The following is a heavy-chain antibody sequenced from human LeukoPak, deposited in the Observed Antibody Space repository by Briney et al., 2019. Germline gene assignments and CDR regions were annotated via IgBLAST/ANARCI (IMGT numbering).Heavy chain of an antibody. CDR3: ARAPDYYDSRPYYFDY. V-gene: IGHV3-23*01. Sequence: GSLRLSCAASGFTFSSYAMSWVRQAPGKGLEWASAISGSGGSTYYADSVKGRFTISRDNAKNSLFLQMNSLRAEDTAVYYCARAPDYYDSRPYYFDYWGQGTLVTVSS. CDR1: GFTFSSYA. D-gene: IGHD3-22*01. CDR2: ISGSGGST. J-gene: IGHJ4*02.